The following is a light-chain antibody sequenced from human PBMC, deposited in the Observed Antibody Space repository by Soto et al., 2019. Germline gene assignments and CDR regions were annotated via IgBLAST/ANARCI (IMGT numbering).Light chain of an antibody. J-gene: IGKJ1*01. CDR2: NTS. CDR3: QHYANYLWT. V-gene: IGKV1-5*03. Sequence: DIQMTQSPSTRSASVGDRVTITCRASQSLTSWLTWYQQKPGKAPKFLIYNTSILQSGVPSRFSGSGSGTEFTLTISSLQPDDFATFYCQHYANYLWTLGQGTKVEIK. CDR1: QSLTSW.